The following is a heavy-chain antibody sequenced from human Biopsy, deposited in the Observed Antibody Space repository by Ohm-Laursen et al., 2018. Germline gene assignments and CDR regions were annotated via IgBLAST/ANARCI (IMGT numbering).Heavy chain of an antibody. CDR2: IDTINGGA. V-gene: IGHV1-2*02. Sequence: GASVKVSCNASGYTFTDYHVHWVRQAPGHGLEWMGWIDTINGGARYAQKFQGRVTMTRDTSISTAYMELSSLRSEDTAVYYCVLASFDYWGQGTLVTVPS. J-gene: IGHJ4*02. CDR3: VLASFDY. CDR1: GYTFTDYH.